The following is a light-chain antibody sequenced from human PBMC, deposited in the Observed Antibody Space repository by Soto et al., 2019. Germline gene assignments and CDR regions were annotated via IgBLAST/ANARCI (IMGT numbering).Light chain of an antibody. Sequence: QAASVSGSPGQSITISCTGTSSDVGGYNYVSWYQQHPGKAPKLMIYEVSNRPSGVSNRFSGSKSGNTASLTISGLQAEDEADYYCSSYTRSSTLEVVFGGGTKLTVL. CDR2: EVS. J-gene: IGLJ2*01. CDR1: SSDVGGYNY. V-gene: IGLV2-14*01. CDR3: SSYTRSSTLEVV.